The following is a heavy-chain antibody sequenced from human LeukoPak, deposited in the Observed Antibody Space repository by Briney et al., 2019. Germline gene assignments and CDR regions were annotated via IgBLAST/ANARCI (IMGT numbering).Heavy chain of an antibody. Sequence: GGSLRLSCAASGFSFRSYDMHWVRQVPGRGLEWVSAIGLGGDTHYPNSVKGRFTVSRENGENSLYLQMNGLTDGDTAVYYCVRGGIRVSGIDAFDIWGQGTRVTVSS. D-gene: IGHD5/OR15-5a*01. V-gene: IGHV3-13*01. CDR3: VRGGIRVSGIDAFDI. J-gene: IGHJ3*02. CDR1: GFSFRSYD. CDR2: IGLGGDT.